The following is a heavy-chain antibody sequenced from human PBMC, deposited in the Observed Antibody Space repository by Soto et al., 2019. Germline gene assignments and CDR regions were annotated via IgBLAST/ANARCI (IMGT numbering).Heavy chain of an antibody. V-gene: IGHV3-30-3*01. D-gene: IGHD2-2*01. CDR3: ARGPYCSSTSCYSRLFDY. J-gene: IGHJ4*02. CDR1: GFTFSSYA. Sequence: GGSLRLSCAASGFTFSSYAMHWVRQAPGKGLEWVAVISYDGSNKYYADSVKGRFTISRDNSKNTLYLQMNSLRAEDTAVYYCARGPYCSSTSCYSRLFDYWGRGTLVTVSS. CDR2: ISYDGSNK.